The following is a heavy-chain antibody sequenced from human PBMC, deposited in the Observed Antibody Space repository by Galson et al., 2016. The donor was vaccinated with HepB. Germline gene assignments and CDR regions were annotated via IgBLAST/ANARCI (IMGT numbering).Heavy chain of an antibody. V-gene: IGHV1-2*02. CDR3: AGRYTGYYDSGSYYGMDV. CDR1: GYSFTVYY. CDR2: INPNSGDT. Sequence: SVKVSCKAPGYSFTVYYIHWVRLAPGQGLEWLGWINPNSGDTNCAQRFQGRVTMTRDTSISTAYMELNRLTSDDTAVYYCAGRYTGYYDSGSYYGMDVWGQGTTVTVSS. J-gene: IGHJ6*02. D-gene: IGHD3-10*01.